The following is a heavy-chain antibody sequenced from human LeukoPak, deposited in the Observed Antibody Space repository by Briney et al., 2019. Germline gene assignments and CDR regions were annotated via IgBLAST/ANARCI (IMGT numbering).Heavy chain of an antibody. CDR1: GGSISSGDYY. CDR3: ARSIADDAFDI. Sequence: SGTLSLTCTVSGGSISSGDYYWSWIRQPPGKGLEWIGYIYYSGSTYYNPSLKSRVTISVDTSKNQFSLKLSSVTAADTAVYYCARSIADDAFDIWGQGTMVTVSS. CDR2: IYYSGST. V-gene: IGHV4-30-4*01. D-gene: IGHD6-13*01. J-gene: IGHJ3*02.